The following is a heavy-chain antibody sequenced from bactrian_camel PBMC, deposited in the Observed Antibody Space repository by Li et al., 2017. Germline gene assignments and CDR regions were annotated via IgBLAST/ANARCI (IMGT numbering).Heavy chain of an antibody. CDR3: AAGGYAGGWPECSSLGF. CDR1: GYTAGRYC. CDR2: FDVGRRTP. Sequence: ESGGGSVQAGESLRLSCKTSGYTAGRYCMGWFRQAPGKEREGVAGFDVGRRTPYYVDSVKGRFTISKDDAKNTLTLEMNSLKPEDSGMYYCAAGGYAGGWPECSSLGFWGQGTQVTVS. V-gene: IGHV3S1*01. D-gene: IGHD7*01. J-gene: IGHJ4*01.